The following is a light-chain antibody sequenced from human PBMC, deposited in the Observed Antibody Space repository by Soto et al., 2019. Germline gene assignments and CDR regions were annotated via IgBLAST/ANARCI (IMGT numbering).Light chain of an antibody. CDR3: CSYTSSSIRV. Sequence: QSALTQPASVSGSPGQSITISCTGTSSDIGGYNSVSWYQQHPGKAPKLVIYAVSNRPSGVSSRFSGSKSGNTASLTMSGLQAEDEATYYCCSYTSSSIRVFGGGTKLTVL. V-gene: IGLV2-14*01. CDR2: AVS. J-gene: IGLJ3*02. CDR1: SSDIGGYNS.